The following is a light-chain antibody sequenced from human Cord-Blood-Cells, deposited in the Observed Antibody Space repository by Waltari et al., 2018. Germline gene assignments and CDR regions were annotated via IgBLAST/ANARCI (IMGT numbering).Light chain of an antibody. CDR2: GAS. CDR1: QSVSSSH. V-gene: IGKV3-20*01. J-gene: IGKJ2*01. CDR3: QQYGSSPT. Sequence: EIALTRSPGTLSLSQGERATLPCRASQSVSSSHLACYQQKPGQAPRLLIYGASSRATGIPDRVSGSGSETYFTLTISRREPDDLAVYDCQQYGSSPTFAQGTKLEI.